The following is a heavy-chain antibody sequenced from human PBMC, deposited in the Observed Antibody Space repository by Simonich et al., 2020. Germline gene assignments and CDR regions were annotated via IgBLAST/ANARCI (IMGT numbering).Heavy chain of an antibody. J-gene: IGHJ4*02. D-gene: IGHD3-9*01. CDR3: ARFRGRYFDWLFDY. CDR2: IKQNGSEK. V-gene: IGHV3-7*01. Sequence: EVQLVESGGGLVQPGGSLRLSCAASGFTFSSYWMSWVRQAPGKGLEWVANIKQNGSEKNYVDSGKGRFTISRDNAKNSLYLKMNSLRAEDTAVYYCARFRGRYFDWLFDYWGQGTLVTVSS. CDR1: GFTFSSYW.